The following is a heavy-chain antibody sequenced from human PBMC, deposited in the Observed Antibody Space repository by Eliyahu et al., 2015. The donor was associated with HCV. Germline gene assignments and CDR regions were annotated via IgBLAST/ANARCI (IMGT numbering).Heavy chain of an antibody. J-gene: IGHJ3*02. D-gene: IGHD3-22*01. V-gene: IGHV4-30-4*01. CDR3: ARAYYYDSSGAYAFDI. Sequence: QVQLQESGPGLVKPSQTLSLTCTVXGGSISRGDYYWSWIRQPPGKGLEWIGYIYYSGSTYYNPSLKSRVTISVDTSKNQFSLKLSSVTAADTAVYYCARAYYYDSSGAYAFDIWGQGTMVTVSS. CDR2: IYYSGST. CDR1: GGSISRGDYY.